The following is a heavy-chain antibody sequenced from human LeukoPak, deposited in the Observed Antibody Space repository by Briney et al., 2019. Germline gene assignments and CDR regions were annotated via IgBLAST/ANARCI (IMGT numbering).Heavy chain of an antibody. CDR2: ISSSSSYI. CDR3: ARVGYSWNAFDI. D-gene: IGHD5-12*01. CDR1: EFTFSSYT. V-gene: IGHV3-21*01. J-gene: IGHJ3*02. Sequence: GGSLRLSFAAPEFTFSSYTINWVRQAPGKGLDWVSSISSSSSYIYYADSVKGRFTISKNNAKNSLYLQMNSLRAEDTAVYYCARVGYSWNAFDIWGQGTMVTVSS.